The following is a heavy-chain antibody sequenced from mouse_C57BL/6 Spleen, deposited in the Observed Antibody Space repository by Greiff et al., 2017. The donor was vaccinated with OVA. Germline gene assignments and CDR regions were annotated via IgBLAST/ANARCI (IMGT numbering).Heavy chain of an antibody. CDR3: ASLITTVVPNGYIDV. D-gene: IGHD1-1*01. CDR2: INPSSGYT. J-gene: IGHJ1*03. Sequence: VQLQQSGAELAKPGASVKLSCKASGYTFTSYWMHWVKQRPGQGLEWIGYINPSSGYTKYNQKFKDKATLTADTSSSTAYMRLSSLTYEDSAVYYCASLITTVVPNGYIDVWGTGTTVTVSS. V-gene: IGHV1-7*01. CDR1: GYTFTSYW.